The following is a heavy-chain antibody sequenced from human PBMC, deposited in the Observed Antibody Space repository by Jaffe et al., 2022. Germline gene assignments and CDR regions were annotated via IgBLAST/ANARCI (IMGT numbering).Heavy chain of an antibody. CDR1: GFTFSSYG. Sequence: QVQLVESGGGVVQPGGSLRLSCAASGFTFSSYGMHWVRQAPGKGLEWVAFIRYDGSNKYYADSVKGRFTISRDNSKNTLYLQMNSLRAEDTAVYYCAKPRDYVLFDYWGQGTLVTVSS. D-gene: IGHD4-17*01. CDR2: IRYDGSNK. J-gene: IGHJ4*02. V-gene: IGHV3-30*02. CDR3: AKPRDYVLFDY.